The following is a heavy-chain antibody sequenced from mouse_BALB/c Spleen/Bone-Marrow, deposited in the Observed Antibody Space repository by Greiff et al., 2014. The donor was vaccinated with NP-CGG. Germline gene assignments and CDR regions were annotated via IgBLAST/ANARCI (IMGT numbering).Heavy chain of an antibody. J-gene: IGHJ4*01. D-gene: IGHD1-1*02. CDR2: IDPGRGSS. Sequence: QVHVKQSGPELVKPGASVKMSCKASGYTFTDYVISWVKQRTGQGLEWIGEIDPGRGSSFYNEKFKAKATLTADKSANIAYMQLSSLTSEDSAVYFCARDGSFAAMDYWGQGTSLTVSS. CDR1: GYTFTDYV. V-gene: IGHV1-77*01. CDR3: ARDGSFAAMDY.